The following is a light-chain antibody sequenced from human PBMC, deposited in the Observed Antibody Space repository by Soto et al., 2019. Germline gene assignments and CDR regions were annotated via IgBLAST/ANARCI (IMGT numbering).Light chain of an antibody. CDR2: DAS. V-gene: IGKV3-11*01. J-gene: IGKJ2*01. CDR3: QQRSNWPGYT. Sequence: EIVLTQSPATLSLSPGERATLSCSASQSVSSYLAWYQQKPGQAPRLLIYDASNRATGIPARFSGSGSGTDFALTISSIESGDFADYYCQQRSNWPGYTFGQGTKLEIK. CDR1: QSVSSY.